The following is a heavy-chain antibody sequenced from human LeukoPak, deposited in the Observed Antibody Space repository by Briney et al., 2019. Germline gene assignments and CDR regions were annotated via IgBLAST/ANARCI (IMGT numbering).Heavy chain of an antibody. CDR1: GFTSSSYS. CDR3: ARDLTINEQYGGNSVVLDY. J-gene: IGHJ4*02. D-gene: IGHD4-23*01. Sequence: PGGSLRLSCAASGFTSSSYSRNWVRQAPGKGLEWVSSISSSSSYIYYADSVKGRFTISRDNAKNSLYLQMNSLRAEDTAVYYCARDLTINEQYGGNSVVLDYWGQGTLVTVSS. CDR2: ISSSSSYI. V-gene: IGHV3-21*01.